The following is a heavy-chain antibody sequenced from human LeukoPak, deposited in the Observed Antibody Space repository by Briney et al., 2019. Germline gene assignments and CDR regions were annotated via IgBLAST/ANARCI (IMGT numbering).Heavy chain of an antibody. CDR1: GFTFSSYG. CDR2: ISYDGSNK. Sequence: GGSLRLSCAASGFTFSSYGMHWVRQAPGKGLEWVAVISYDGSNKYYADSVKGRFTISRDNSKNTLYLQMNGLRAEDTAVYYCAKDRDDFWSGYYFDYWGLGTLVTVSS. D-gene: IGHD3-3*01. V-gene: IGHV3-30*18. CDR3: AKDRDDFWSGYYFDY. J-gene: IGHJ4*02.